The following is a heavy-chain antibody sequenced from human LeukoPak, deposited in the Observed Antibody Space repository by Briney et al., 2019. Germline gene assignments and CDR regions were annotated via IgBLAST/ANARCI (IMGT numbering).Heavy chain of an antibody. CDR2: IYQSGST. CDR3: ARQRTVSTTRGFDI. J-gene: IGHJ3*02. Sequence: SQTLSLTCAVSGDSIKNGAYTWSWIRQPPGKGLEWIGGIYQSGSTNYNPSLKSRVTLSVDMAKNQFSLNLSSVTAADTAVYWCARQRTVSTTRGFDIWGQGTMVSVSS. D-gene: IGHD5/OR15-5a*01. CDR1: GDSIKNGAYT. V-gene: IGHV4-30-2*01.